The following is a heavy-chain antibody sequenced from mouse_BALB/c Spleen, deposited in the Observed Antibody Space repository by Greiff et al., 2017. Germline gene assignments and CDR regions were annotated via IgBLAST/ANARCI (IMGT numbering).Heavy chain of an antibody. Sequence: VQGVESGPGLVAPSQSLSITCTVSGFSLTGYGVNWVRQPPGKGLEWLGMIWGDGSTDYNSALKSRLSISKDNSKSQVFLKMNSLQTDDTAMYYCANYYGSSYWYFDVWGAGTTVTVSS. CDR1: GFSLTGYG. CDR2: IWGDGST. D-gene: IGHD1-1*01. V-gene: IGHV2-6-7*01. J-gene: IGHJ1*01. CDR3: ANYYGSSYWYFDV.